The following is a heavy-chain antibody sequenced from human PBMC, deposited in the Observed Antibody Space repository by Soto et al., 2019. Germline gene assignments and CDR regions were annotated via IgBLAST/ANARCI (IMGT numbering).Heavy chain of an antibody. CDR2: IYYSGST. J-gene: IGHJ3*02. CDR1: GGSISSYY. V-gene: IGHV4-59*01. Sequence: SETLSLTCTVSGGSISSYYRSWIRQPPGKGLEWIGYIYYSGSTNYNPSLKSRVTISVDTSKNQFSLKLSSVTAADTAVYYCARKRVVTASYAFDIWGQGTMVTVSS. CDR3: ARKRVVTASYAFDI. D-gene: IGHD2-15*01.